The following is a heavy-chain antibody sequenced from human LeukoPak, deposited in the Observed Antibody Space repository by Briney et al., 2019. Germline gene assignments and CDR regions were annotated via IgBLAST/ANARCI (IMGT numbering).Heavy chain of an antibody. CDR1: GGSISSYY. CDR3: AREGLYSSSWYEELYYFDY. J-gene: IGHJ4*02. Sequence: PSETLSLTCTVSGGSISSYYWSWIRQPAGKGREGIGRIYTSGSTNYNPPPKSRVTMSVHTYKHQFSLNVSSLTAADTAVYYCAREGLYSSSWYEELYYFDYWGQGTLVTVSS. CDR2: IYTSGST. D-gene: IGHD6-13*01. V-gene: IGHV4-4*07.